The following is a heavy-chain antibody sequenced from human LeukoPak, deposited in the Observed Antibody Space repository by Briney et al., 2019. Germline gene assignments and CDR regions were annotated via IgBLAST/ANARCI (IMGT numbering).Heavy chain of an antibody. Sequence: GGSLRLSCAASGFTYTVHYMGWIRLAPGKGLEWVSYISCSGSIIHYADSVKGRFTISRDNAQNFLYLQMNGLRAEDTAVYYGGRGFGLTGTKRSFDIWGQGTMVTVSS. V-gene: IGHV3-11*01. CDR1: GFTYTVHY. D-gene: IGHD1-7*01. CDR3: GRGFGLTGTKRSFDI. J-gene: IGHJ3*02. CDR2: ISCSGSII.